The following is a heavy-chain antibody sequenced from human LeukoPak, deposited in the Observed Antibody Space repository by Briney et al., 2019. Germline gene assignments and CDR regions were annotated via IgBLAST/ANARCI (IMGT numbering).Heavy chain of an antibody. V-gene: IGHV3-53*01. CDR2: IYSGGST. CDR3: VRYCSGGSCYSSFDY. D-gene: IGHD2-15*01. J-gene: IGHJ4*02. CDR1: GFTVSSNY. Sequence: GGPLRLSCAASGFTVSSNYMSWVRQAPGKGLEWVSVIYSGGSTYYADSVKGRFTISRENSKNTLYLQMNSLRAEDTAVYYCVRYCSGGSCYSSFDYWGQGTLVTVSS.